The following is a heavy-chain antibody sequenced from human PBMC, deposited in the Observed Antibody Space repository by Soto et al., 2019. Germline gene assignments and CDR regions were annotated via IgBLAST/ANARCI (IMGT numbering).Heavy chain of an antibody. J-gene: IGHJ4*02. Sequence: PSETLSLTCAVYGGSFSVYYWSWIRQPPGKGLEWIGEINHSGSTNYNPSLKSRVTISVDTSKNQFSLKLSSVTAADTAVYYCARGLWFGDYFDYWGQGTLVTV. D-gene: IGHD3-10*01. CDR2: INHSGST. CDR3: ARGLWFGDYFDY. CDR1: GGSFSVYY. V-gene: IGHV4-34*01.